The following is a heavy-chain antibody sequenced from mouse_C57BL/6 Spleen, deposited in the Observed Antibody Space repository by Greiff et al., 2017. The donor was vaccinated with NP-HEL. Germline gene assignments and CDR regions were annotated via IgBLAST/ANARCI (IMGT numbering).Heavy chain of an antibody. CDR1: GYTFTSYW. J-gene: IGHJ4*01. Sequence: QVQLQQPGTELVKPGASVKLSCKASGYTFTSYWMHWVKQRPGQGLEWIGNINPSNGGTNYNEKFKNKATLTVDKSSSTAYMQLSSLTSEDSAVYYCAIHAGIYYGYLYAMDYWGQGTSVTVSS. CDR3: AIHAGIYYGYLYAMDY. V-gene: IGHV1-53*01. D-gene: IGHD2-2*01. CDR2: INPSNGGT.